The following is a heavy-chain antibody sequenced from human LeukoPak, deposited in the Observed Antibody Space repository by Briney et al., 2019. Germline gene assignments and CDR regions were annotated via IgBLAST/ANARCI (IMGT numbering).Heavy chain of an antibody. V-gene: IGHV3-9*01. CDR1: GFIFSNYW. CDR2: ISWKSGSI. CDR3: AKDKLLWLGESTAIDY. Sequence: GGSLRLSCEASGFIFSNYWMAWVRQAPGKGLEWVSGISWKSGSIDYGDSVKGRFTISRDNAKNSLYLQMNSLRAKDTAVYYCAKDKLLWLGESTAIDYWGQGTLVTVSS. J-gene: IGHJ4*02. D-gene: IGHD3-10*01.